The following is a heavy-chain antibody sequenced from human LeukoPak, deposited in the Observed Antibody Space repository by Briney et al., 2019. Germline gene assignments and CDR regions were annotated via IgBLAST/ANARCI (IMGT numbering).Heavy chain of an antibody. CDR2: INPSGGST. CDR1: GCTFTSYY. J-gene: IGHJ4*02. D-gene: IGHD6-19*01. V-gene: IGHV1-46*01. CDR3: ARAVRYASGPLTDLLPYYFDS. Sequence: ASVKVSCKASGCTFTSYYMHWVRQAPGQGLEWRGRINPSGGSTSYAQKFQGRVTMTGDTATSTVYMELSSLRSEDMAVFYCARAVRYASGPLTDLLPYYFDSWGQGTLVTVSS.